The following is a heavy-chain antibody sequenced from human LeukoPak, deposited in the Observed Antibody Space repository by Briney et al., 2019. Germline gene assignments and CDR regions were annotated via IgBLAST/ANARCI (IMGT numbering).Heavy chain of an antibody. CDR1: GFTFSSYG. Sequence: GRSLRLSCAASGFTFSSYGIHWVRQAPGKGLEWVAVISYDGSNKYYADSVKGRFTISRDNSKNTLYLQMNSLRAEDTAVYYCATSRHFYYSYYMDVWGKGTTVTVSS. V-gene: IGHV3-30*03. CDR2: ISYDGSNK. CDR3: ATSRHFYYSYYMDV. J-gene: IGHJ6*03.